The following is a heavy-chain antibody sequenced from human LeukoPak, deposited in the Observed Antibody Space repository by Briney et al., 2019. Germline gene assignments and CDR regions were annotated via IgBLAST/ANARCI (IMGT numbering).Heavy chain of an antibody. Sequence: GGSLRLSCAASGFTFSSYSMNWVRQAPGKGLEWVSSISSSSSYIYYADSVKGRFTITRDNAKNSLYLQMNSLRADDTAVYYCARFAGNPTHFDYWGQGTLVTVSS. D-gene: IGHD6-13*01. CDR1: GFTFSSYS. CDR3: ARFAGNPTHFDY. J-gene: IGHJ4*02. V-gene: IGHV3-21*01. CDR2: ISSSSSYI.